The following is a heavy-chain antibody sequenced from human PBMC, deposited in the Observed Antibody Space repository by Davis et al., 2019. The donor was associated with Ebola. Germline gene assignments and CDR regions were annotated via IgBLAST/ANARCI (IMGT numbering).Heavy chain of an antibody. Sequence: MPSETLSLTCAVYGGSFSGYYWSWIRQPPGKGLEWIGEINHSGSTNYNPSLKSRVTISVDTSKNQFSLKLSSVIAADTAVYYCARGEYYYGSGSIRFDPWGQGTLVTVSS. CDR1: GGSFSGYY. CDR2: INHSGST. V-gene: IGHV4-34*01. J-gene: IGHJ5*02. D-gene: IGHD3-10*01. CDR3: ARGEYYYGSGSIRFDP.